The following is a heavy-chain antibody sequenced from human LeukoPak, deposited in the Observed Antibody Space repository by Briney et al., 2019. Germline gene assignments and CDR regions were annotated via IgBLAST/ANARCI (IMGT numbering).Heavy chain of an antibody. V-gene: IGHV1-24*01. J-gene: IGHJ2*01. CDR2: FDIEDVET. CDR1: GYALSESS. D-gene: IGHD6-19*01. CDR3: ARASGLVRGFYWYFDL. Sequence: ASVKVSCKVSGYALSESSIHWVRQTPGEGFEWMGGFDIEDVETAYAQKFRGRVTMTEDTSTDTAYMELINLRSDDTAVYYCARASGLVRGFYWYFDLWGRGTLVTVSS.